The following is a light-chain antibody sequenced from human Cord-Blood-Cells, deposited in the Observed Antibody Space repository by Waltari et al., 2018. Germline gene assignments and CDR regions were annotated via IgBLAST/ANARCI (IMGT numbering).Light chain of an antibody. CDR3: QQYNSYST. CDR1: QSISSW. CDR2: DAS. Sequence: DIQLTQSPSTLSASVGDRVTINCRASQSISSWFAWYQQKPGKAPKLLIYDASSLETGVPARFSGSGSGTEFTLTISSLQPHDFATYYCQQYNSYSTFGQGTKVEIK. J-gene: IGKJ1*01. V-gene: IGKV1-5*01.